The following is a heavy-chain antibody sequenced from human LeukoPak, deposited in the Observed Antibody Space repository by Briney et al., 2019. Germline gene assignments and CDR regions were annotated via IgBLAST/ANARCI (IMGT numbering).Heavy chain of an antibody. CDR3: VREPSNPDGGYWINWFDT. V-gene: IGHV3-72*01. D-gene: IGHD1-26*01. CDR2: ARNKANAYST. Sequence: GGSLRLSCAASGFTFSDHFMDWVRQAPGRGLEWIARARNKANAYSTKYAASVKGRFTISRDDSKHSLYLQMNTLKTEDTAVYYCVREPSNPDGGYWINWFDTWGQGTLVSVSS. J-gene: IGHJ5*02. CDR1: GFTFSDHF.